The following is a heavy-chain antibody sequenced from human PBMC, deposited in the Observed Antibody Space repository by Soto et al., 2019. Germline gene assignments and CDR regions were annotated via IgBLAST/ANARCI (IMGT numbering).Heavy chain of an antibody. J-gene: IGHJ6*02. V-gene: IGHV1-69*13. CDR1: GGTFSSYA. Sequence: ASVKVSCKASGGTFSSYAISWVRQAPGQGLEWMGGIIPIFGTANYAQKFQGRVTITADESTSTAYMELSSLRSEDTAVYYCARTTVGILPNGGDVYYYYGMDVWGQGTTVTVSS. D-gene: IGHD2-15*01. CDR3: ARTTVGILPNGGDVYYYYGMDV. CDR2: IIPIFGTA.